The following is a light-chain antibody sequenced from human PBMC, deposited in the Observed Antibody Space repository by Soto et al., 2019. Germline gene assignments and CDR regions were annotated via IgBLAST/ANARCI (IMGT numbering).Light chain of an antibody. Sequence: QAVVTQPPSASGTPGQRVTISCTGSSSNIGGNYVYWYQQLPGTAPKLLIYRNNQRPSGVPDRFSGSKSGTLASLAISGLRSEDEADYYCAAWDDSLSVVFGGGTKLTVL. CDR2: RNN. CDR3: AAWDDSLSVV. CDR1: SSNIGGNY. J-gene: IGLJ2*01. V-gene: IGLV1-47*01.